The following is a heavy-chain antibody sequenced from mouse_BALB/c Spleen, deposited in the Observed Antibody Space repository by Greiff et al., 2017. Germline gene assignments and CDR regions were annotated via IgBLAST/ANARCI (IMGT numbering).Heavy chain of an antibody. J-gene: IGHJ3*01. Sequence: EVHLVESGGGLVQPGGSRKLSCAASGFTFSSYTMSWVRQTPEKRLEWVAYISNGGGSTYYPDTVKGRFTISRDNAKNTLYLQMSSLKSEDTAMYYCARHMITPSWFAYWGQGTLVTVSA. CDR3: ARHMITPSWFAY. V-gene: IGHV5-12-2*01. CDR1: GFTFSSYT. D-gene: IGHD2-4*01. CDR2: ISNGGGST.